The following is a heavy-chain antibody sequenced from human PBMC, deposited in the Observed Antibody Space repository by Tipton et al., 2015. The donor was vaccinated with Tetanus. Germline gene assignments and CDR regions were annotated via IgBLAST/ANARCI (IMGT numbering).Heavy chain of an antibody. Sequence: QLVQSGAEVKKPGSSVKVSCKDSGGTFSSYAISWVRQAPGQGLEWMGGIIPIFGTANYAQKFQGRVTITAEESTSTAYMELRSLRTEDSSVYYCARVPYYYELAAFDYWGHGTLATVS. V-gene: IGHV1-69*01. CDR2: IIPIFGTA. CDR1: GGTFSSYA. CDR3: ARVPYYYELAAFDY. J-gene: IGHJ4*01. D-gene: IGHD3-22*01.